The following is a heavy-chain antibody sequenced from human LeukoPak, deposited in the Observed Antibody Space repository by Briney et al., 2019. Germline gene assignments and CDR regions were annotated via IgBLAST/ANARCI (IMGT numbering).Heavy chain of an antibody. J-gene: IGHJ4*02. CDR2: INHSGST. Sequence: SETLSLTCAVYGGSFSGYYWSWIRRPPGKGLEWIGEINHSGSTNYNPSLKSRVTISVDTSKNQFSLKLSSVTAADTAVYYCARGAGSSWYYFDYWGQGTLVTVSS. V-gene: IGHV4-34*01. D-gene: IGHD6-13*01. CDR1: GGSFSGYY. CDR3: ARGAGSSWYYFDY.